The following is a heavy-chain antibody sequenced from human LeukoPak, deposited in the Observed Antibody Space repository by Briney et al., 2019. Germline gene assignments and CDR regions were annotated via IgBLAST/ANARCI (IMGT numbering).Heavy chain of an antibody. V-gene: IGHV4-59*01. CDR2: IYYSGST. CDR1: GGSISSYY. D-gene: IGHD3-10*01. J-gene: IGHJ6*04. Sequence: SETLSLTCTVSGGSISSYYWSWIRQPPGKGLEWIGYIYYSGSTNYNPFLKSRVTISVDTSKNQFSLKLSSVTAADTAVYYCARERFGEFEPLDVWGKGTTVTVSS. CDR3: ARERFGEFEPLDV.